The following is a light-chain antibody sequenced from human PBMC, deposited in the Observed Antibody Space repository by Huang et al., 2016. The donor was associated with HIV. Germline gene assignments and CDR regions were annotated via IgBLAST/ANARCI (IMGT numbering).Light chain of an antibody. V-gene: IGKV1-5*03. Sequence: DIQMTQSPSTLSASVGDRVTITCRASQSISGWLSWYQQKPGKAPKLLIYEASNLQRGVPSRFIGSGSGTQYTLTISSLQPDDLATYYCLQVHGSPCTVGRGTKLEIK. CDR1: QSISGW. CDR2: EAS. J-gene: IGKJ2*02. CDR3: LQVHGSPCT.